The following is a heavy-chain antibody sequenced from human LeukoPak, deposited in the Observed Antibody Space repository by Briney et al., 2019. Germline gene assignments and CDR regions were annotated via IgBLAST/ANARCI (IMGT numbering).Heavy chain of an antibody. CDR1: GGSISSSSYF. J-gene: IGHJ4*02. D-gene: IGHD3-9*01. Sequence: SETLSLTCTVSGGSISSSSYFWGWIRQPPGRGLVWFECIYYSGSPYYNPSLKSRVTTSVYTSKNQFSLKLSSVTAADTAVYYCAGTGYYDILTGELFDYWGQGTLVTVSS. V-gene: IGHV4-39*01. CDR2: IYYSGSP. CDR3: AGTGYYDILTGELFDY.